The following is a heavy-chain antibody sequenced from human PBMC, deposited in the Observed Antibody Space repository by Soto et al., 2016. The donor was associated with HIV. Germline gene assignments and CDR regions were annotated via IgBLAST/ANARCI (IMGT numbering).Heavy chain of an antibody. CDR3: ARKNYNILTGNAFDI. CDR2: IYSGGNT. Sequence: EVQLVESGGGLVQPGGSLRLSRAASGFTVSSTYMSWVRQAPGKGLEWVSIIYSGGNTYYADSVKGRFTISRDNSKNTLYLQMNSLRAEDTAVFYCARKNYNILTGNAFDIWGQGTMVTVSS. CDR1: GFTVSSTY. V-gene: IGHV3-66*01. D-gene: IGHD3-9*01. J-gene: IGHJ3*02.